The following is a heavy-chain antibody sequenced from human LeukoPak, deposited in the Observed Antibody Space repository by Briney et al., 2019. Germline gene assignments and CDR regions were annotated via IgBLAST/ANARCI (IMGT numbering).Heavy chain of an antibody. J-gene: IGHJ6*01. D-gene: IGHD2-15*01. CDR3: ARGSEGYCSGGGCYYGMDV. Sequence: GGSLRLSCAASGFTFSSYTMNWVRQAPGKGLEWVSYISSSSSYIYYADSVKGRFTIPRDNAENSLYLQMNSLRAEDTAVYYRARGSEGYCSGGGCYYGMDVWGQGTTVTVSS. CDR1: GFTFSSYT. V-gene: IGHV3-21*01. CDR2: ISSSSSYI.